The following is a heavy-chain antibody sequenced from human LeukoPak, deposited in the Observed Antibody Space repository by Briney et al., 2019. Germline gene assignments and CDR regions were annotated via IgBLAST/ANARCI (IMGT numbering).Heavy chain of an antibody. D-gene: IGHD4-11*01. J-gene: IGHJ4*02. CDR3: AKDAQRGFDYSNSLEY. Sequence: PGRSLRLSCAASGFTFSHYGMHWVRQAPGRGLEWVAVIWSDGNNKFYADSVKGRFTISRDNSQNTVDLHMNILRAEDTAVYYCAKDAQRGFDYSNSLEYWGQGTLVTVSS. CDR1: GFTFSHYG. CDR2: IWSDGNNK. V-gene: IGHV3-33*06.